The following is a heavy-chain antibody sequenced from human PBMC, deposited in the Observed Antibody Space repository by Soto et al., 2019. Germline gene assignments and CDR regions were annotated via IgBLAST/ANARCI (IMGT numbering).Heavy chain of an antibody. CDR3: ARAVGTGVFDH. CDR1: GDAFATST. V-gene: IGHV1-69*18. CDR2: IIPLVDTP. D-gene: IGHD1-1*01. Sequence: QVQLVQSGTEVKRPGSSVKVSCKASGDAFATSTFSWVRQTPGHGLEWIGTIIPLVDTPDYAQKFQGSVTITAGETASTVYMELNSLISDDAAVYYCARAVGTGVFDHWGQGTLVTVSS. J-gene: IGHJ4*02.